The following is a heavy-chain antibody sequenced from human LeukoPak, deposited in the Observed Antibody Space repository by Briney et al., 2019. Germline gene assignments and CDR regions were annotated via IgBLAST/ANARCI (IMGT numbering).Heavy chain of an antibody. Sequence: PGRSLRLSCAASGFTFDDYAMHWVRQAPGKGLEWVSGISWNSGSIGYADSVKGRFTISRDNAKNSLYLQMNSLRAEDTALYYCAKDIGRFLEWLLSPWGQGTLVTVFS. D-gene: IGHD3-3*01. CDR1: GFTFDDYA. CDR2: ISWNSGSI. J-gene: IGHJ5*02. CDR3: AKDIGRFLEWLLSP. V-gene: IGHV3-9*01.